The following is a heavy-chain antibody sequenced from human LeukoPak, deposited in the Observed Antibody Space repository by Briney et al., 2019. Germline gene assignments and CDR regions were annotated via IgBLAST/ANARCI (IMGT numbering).Heavy chain of an antibody. CDR1: GGTFTSYA. Sequence: SVKVSCKTSGGTFTSYAITWVRQAPGQGLEWMGKIIPISGTTNYAQKFQGRVTITADTSTDTAYMELSSLRSEDTAVYYCATLYSGSPDYWGQGTLVTVSS. V-gene: IGHV1-69*06. CDR3: ATLYSGSPDY. J-gene: IGHJ4*02. CDR2: IIPISGTT. D-gene: IGHD1-26*01.